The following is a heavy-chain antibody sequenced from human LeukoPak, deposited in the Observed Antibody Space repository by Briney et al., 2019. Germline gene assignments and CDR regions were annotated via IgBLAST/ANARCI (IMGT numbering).Heavy chain of an antibody. Sequence: ASVKVSCKASGGTFSSYAISWVRQAPGQGLEWMGRIIPILGIANYAQKFQGRVTITADKSTSTAYMELSSLRAEDTAVYYCATHRDDFWSGFDYWGQETVVSVSS. CDR3: ATHRDDFWSGFDY. D-gene: IGHD3-3*01. V-gene: IGHV1-69*04. CDR2: IIPILGIA. CDR1: GGTFSSYA. J-gene: IGHJ4*02.